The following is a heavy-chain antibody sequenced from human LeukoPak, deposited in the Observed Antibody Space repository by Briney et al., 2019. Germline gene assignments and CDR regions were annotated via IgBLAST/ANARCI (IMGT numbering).Heavy chain of an antibody. CDR3: ARDPVPYYYDSSARDY. Sequence: PGGSLSLSCAASGFTVSSNYMSWVRQAPGKGLEWVSVIYSGGSTYYADSVKGRFTISRDNSKNTLYLQMNSLRAEDTAVYYCARDPVPYYYDSSARDYWGQGTLVTVSS. D-gene: IGHD3-22*01. CDR1: GFTVSSNY. CDR2: IYSGGST. V-gene: IGHV3-66*01. J-gene: IGHJ4*02.